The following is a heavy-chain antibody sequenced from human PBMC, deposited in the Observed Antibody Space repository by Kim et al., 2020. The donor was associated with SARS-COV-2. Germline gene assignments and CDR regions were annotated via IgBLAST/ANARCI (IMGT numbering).Heavy chain of an antibody. CDR3: ARVVAAAAYYFDY. V-gene: IGHV1-69*01. D-gene: IGHD6-13*01. Sequence: YAQKFQGRVTITADESTSTAYMELSSLRSEDTAVYYCARVVAAAAYYFDYWGQGTLVTVSS. J-gene: IGHJ4*02.